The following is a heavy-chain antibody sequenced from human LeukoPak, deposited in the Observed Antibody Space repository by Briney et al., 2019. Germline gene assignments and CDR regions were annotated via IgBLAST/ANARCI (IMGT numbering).Heavy chain of an antibody. Sequence: PGGSLRLSCAASGFTFSSYSMNCVRQAPGKGLEWVSSISSSSSYIYYAHSVKGRFTISRENAKNSLYLQMNSLRAEDTGVYYCVRGATTVTLYYFDYWGQGTLVTVSS. CDR3: VRGATTVTLYYFDY. CDR1: GFTFSSYS. CDR2: ISSSSSYI. V-gene: IGHV3-21*01. D-gene: IGHD4-17*01. J-gene: IGHJ4*02.